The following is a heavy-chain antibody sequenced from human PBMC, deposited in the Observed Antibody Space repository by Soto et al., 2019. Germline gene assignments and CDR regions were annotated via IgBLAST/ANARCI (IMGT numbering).Heavy chain of an antibody. CDR3: VRLYYFDTSGYLRPFDY. CDR2: VFWDNDK. Sequence: SGPTLVNPTETLTLTCTFSGFSLSTSGVGVGWIRQPPGKALEWLALVFWDNDKRYSPSLKSRLTITKDASRNRVVLTMTNMDPVDTATYSCVRLYYFDTSGYLRPFDYWGQGTLVTVSS. J-gene: IGHJ4*02. D-gene: IGHD3-22*01. V-gene: IGHV2-5*02. CDR1: GFSLSTSGVG.